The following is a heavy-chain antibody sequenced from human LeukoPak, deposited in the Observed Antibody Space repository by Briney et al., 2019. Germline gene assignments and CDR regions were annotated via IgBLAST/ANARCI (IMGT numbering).Heavy chain of an antibody. CDR2: INPGYSDT. D-gene: IGHD3-10*01. V-gene: IGHV5-51*01. Sequence: GESLKISCQSSGYSFTSSWIVWARQMPGKGLERMAIINPGYSDTRYSPSFQGQVTISADKSISTVYLHWGSLKASDTAMYYCARQPGAGWFDPWGQGTLVTVSS. CDR3: ARQPGAGWFDP. CDR1: GYSFTSSW. J-gene: IGHJ5*02.